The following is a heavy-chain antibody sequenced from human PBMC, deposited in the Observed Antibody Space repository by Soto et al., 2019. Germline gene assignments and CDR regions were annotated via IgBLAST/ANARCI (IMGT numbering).Heavy chain of an antibody. V-gene: IGHV4-59*01. CDR2: IYYSGST. J-gene: IGHJ4*02. Sequence: SETLSLTCTVSGGSISSYYWSWIRQPPGKGLEWIGYIYYSGSTNYNPSLKSRVTISVDTSKNQFSLKLSSVTAADTAVYYCAQYSSSWYYFDYWGQGTLVTVSS. CDR1: GGSISSYY. CDR3: AQYSSSWYYFDY. D-gene: IGHD6-13*01.